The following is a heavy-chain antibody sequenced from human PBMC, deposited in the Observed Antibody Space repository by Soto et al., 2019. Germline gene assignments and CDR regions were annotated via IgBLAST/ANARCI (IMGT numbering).Heavy chain of an antibody. CDR2: IKHSGST. V-gene: IGHV4-34*01. D-gene: IGHD6-19*01. CDR1: GGSFSGYY. J-gene: IGHJ4*02. CDR3: ARVAAVAGTTWGFDY. Sequence: QVQLQQWGAGLLKPSETLSLTCAVYGGSFSGYYWSWIRQPPGKGLEWIGEIKHSGSTNYNPSLRSRVTISVDTSKNQFSLKLSSVTAADTAVYYCARVAAVAGTTWGFDYWGQGTLVTVSS.